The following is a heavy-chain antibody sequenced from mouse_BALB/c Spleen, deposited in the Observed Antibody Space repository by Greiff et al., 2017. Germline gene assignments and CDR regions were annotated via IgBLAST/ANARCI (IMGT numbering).Heavy chain of an antibody. D-gene: IGHD4-1*01. J-gene: IGHJ4*01. Sequence: QVQLQQSGAELMKPGASVKISCKATGYTFSSYWIEWVKQRPGHGLEWIGEILPGSGSTNYNEKFKGKATFTADTSSNTAYMQLSSLTPEDSAVYYCARKPLWDHYAMDYWGQGTSVTVSS. V-gene: IGHV1-9*01. CDR2: ILPGSGST. CDR3: ARKPLWDHYAMDY. CDR1: GYTFSSYW.